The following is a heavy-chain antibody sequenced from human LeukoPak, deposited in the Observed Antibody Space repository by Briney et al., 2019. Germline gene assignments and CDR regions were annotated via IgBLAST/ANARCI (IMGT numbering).Heavy chain of an antibody. D-gene: IGHD2-15*01. J-gene: IGHJ6*02. V-gene: IGHV3-21*01. CDR2: ISSSSSYI. Sequence: PGGSLRLSCAASGFTFSSYWMNWVRQAPGKGLEWVSSISSSSSYIYYADSVKGRFTISRDNAKNSLYLQMNSLRAEDTAVYYCARSLVAATPLYGYYYGMDVWGQGTTVTVSS. CDR3: ARSLVAATPLYGYYYGMDV. CDR1: GFTFSSYW.